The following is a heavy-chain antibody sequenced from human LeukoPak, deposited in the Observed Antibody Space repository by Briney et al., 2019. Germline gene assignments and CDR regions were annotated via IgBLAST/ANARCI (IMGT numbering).Heavy chain of an antibody. J-gene: IGHJ4*02. V-gene: IGHV3-9*03. D-gene: IGHD3-3*01. CDR1: GFTFDDYA. CDR3: AKDLYPTFYLGVPSLDH. CDR2: ISWNSASI. Sequence: PGGSLRLSCAASGFTFDDYAMHWVRQAPGKGLEWVSGISWNSASIGYADSVKGRFSISRDNAKKSLYLQMNSLRAEDMALYYCAKDLYPTFYLGVPSLDHWGQGTLVTVSS.